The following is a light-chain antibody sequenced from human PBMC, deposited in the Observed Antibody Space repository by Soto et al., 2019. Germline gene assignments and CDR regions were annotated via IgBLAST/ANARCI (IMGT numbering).Light chain of an antibody. J-gene: IGKJ1*01. Sequence: EIVLTQSPATLSSFPGDRVTLSCRASQYINTRLAWYQHRPGQAPRLLIYQTSIRSAGIPARFSASGSGTDFTLTISSLQSEDFEVYYCQQYNNWPGTFGQGTKVDIK. V-gene: IGKV3D-15*01. CDR2: QTS. CDR3: QQYNNWPGT. CDR1: QYINTR.